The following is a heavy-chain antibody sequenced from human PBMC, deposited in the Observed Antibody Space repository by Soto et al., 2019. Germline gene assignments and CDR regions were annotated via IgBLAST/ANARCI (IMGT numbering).Heavy chain of an antibody. J-gene: IGHJ4*02. CDR1: GDTFSNYA. V-gene: IGHV1-69*10. CDR3: ARGGVVVSRDPFDY. CDR2: IVPIFTLT. Sequence: GASVKVSCKVSGDTFSNYAINWVRQAPGQGLEWMGAIVPIFTLTNYAQKFQGRVTMTRDTSTSTVYMELSSLRSEDTAVYYCARGGVVVSRDPFDYWGQGTLVTVSS. D-gene: IGHD3-22*01.